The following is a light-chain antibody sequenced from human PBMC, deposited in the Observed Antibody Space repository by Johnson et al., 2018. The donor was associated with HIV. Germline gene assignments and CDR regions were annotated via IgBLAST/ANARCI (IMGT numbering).Light chain of an antibody. CDR3: GTWDNSLNVYV. CDR1: SSNIGNNY. J-gene: IGLJ1*01. Sequence: QSVLTQPPSVSAAPGQKVTISCSGSSSNIGNNYVSWYQQLPHTAPRLLISDNNKRPSGIPDRFSGSKSGASATLDITGLQTGDEADYYFGTWDNSLNVYVFGTGTKVTVL. CDR2: DNN. V-gene: IGLV1-51*01.